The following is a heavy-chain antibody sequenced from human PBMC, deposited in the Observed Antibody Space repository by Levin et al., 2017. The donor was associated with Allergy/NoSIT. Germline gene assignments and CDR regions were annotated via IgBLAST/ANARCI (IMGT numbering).Heavy chain of an antibody. D-gene: IGHD5-18*01. CDR2: IHYSGST. Sequence: PSETLSLSCTVSGGSISDYYWSWIRQPPGKGLEWIGYIHYSGSTNYNPSLRSRVTISVDTSKNQFSLKLTSMTPADTAVYYCARERSPYSYTYFDHWGQGTLVTVSS. V-gene: IGHV4-59*01. CDR1: GGSISDYY. CDR3: ARERSPYSYTYFDH. J-gene: IGHJ4*02.